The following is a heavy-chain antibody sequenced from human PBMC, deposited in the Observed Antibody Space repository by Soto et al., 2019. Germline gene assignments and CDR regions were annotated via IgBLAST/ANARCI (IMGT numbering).Heavy chain of an antibody. CDR1: GFSLTSSGVG. J-gene: IGHJ4*02. D-gene: IGHD2-15*01. CDR2: IYWDDDI. V-gene: IGHV2-5*02. Sequence: QITLKESGPTLVKPTQTLTLTCTFSGFSLTSSGVGVGWIRQPPGKALEWLALIYWDDDIRYSPSLKSRVTITKDTSKNQVVLTMTNMDPVDTGTYYCAHSVATRIFYYWGQGTLVTVSS. CDR3: AHSVATRIFYY.